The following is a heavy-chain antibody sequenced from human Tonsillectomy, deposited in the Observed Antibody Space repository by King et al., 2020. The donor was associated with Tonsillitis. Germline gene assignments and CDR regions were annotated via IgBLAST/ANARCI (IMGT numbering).Heavy chain of an antibody. CDR2: ISPNSVGT. D-gene: IGHD3-10*01. CDR3: AKIGTAYGAFDI. V-gene: IGHV1-2*02. J-gene: IGHJ3*02. Sequence: VQLVESGAEVKKPGASVKVSCKSSGSTFTCYHMRWVRQALGQGLEWMGLISPNSVGTNSEKMLSGLVTITRDTSITTAYMELSGLRSDDTAVYYCAKIGTAYGAFDIWGQGTMVTVSS. CDR1: GSTFTCYH.